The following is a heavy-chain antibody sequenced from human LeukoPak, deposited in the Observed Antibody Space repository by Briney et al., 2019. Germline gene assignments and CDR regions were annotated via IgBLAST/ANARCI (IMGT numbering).Heavy chain of an antibody. Sequence: SETLSLTCTVSGGSVSTYYWSWIRQPPGKELEWIGYVSHSGNTNCNPSLKSRLTMSLDTSKNHFSLRLSSANAADTAVYYCARAGSGWSFDYWGQGSLVTVSS. V-gene: IGHV4-59*02. CDR3: ARAGSGWSFDY. D-gene: IGHD6-19*01. J-gene: IGHJ4*02. CDR1: GGSVSTYY. CDR2: VSHSGNT.